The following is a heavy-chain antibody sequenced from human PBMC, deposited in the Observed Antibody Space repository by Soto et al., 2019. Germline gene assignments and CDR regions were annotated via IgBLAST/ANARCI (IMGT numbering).Heavy chain of an antibody. CDR3: AIASVVVSAITVYWYFDL. D-gene: IGHD2-21*01. CDR2: IYHIGST. V-gene: IGHV4-30-2*01. CDR1: GGSISSGCYS. J-gene: IGHJ2*01. Sequence: SETLSLTCAVSGGSISSGCYSWSWIRQPPGKGLEWIGYIYHIGSTYYNPSLKSRVTISVDRPKNQFSLKLSSVTAADTAVYYCAIASVVVSAITVYWYFDLCGRGTLVAVCS.